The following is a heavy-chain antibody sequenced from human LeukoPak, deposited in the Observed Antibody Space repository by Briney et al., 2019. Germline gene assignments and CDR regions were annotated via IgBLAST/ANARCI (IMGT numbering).Heavy chain of an antibody. J-gene: IGHJ4*02. D-gene: IGHD5-12*01. CDR3: ARAPHSGHDY. CDR1: GFTFSGYW. V-gene: IGHV3-7*01. CDR2: TKQDGSEK. Sequence: GGSLRLSCAASGFTFSGYWMSWVRQAPGKGLEWVATTKQDGSEKYYVDSVKGRFTISRDNAQNSLYLQMNSLRAEDTAVYYCARAPHSGHDYWGQGTLVTVSS.